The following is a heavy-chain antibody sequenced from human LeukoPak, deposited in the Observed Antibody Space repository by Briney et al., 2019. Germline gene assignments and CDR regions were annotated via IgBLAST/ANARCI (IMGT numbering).Heavy chain of an antibody. D-gene: IGHD1-26*01. Sequence: SETLSLTCTVSGGSISSSSYYWGWIRQPPGKGLEWIGSIYYSGSTYYNPSLKSRVTISVDTSKNQFSLKLSSVTAADTAVYCCARHRRELQRDDDVWFDPWGQGTLVTVSS. V-gene: IGHV4-39*01. J-gene: IGHJ5*02. CDR1: GGSISSSSYY. CDR3: ARHRRELQRDDDVWFDP. CDR2: IYYSGST.